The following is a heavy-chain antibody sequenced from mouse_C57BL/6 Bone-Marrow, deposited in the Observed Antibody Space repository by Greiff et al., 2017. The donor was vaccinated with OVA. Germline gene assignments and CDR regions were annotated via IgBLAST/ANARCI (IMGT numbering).Heavy chain of an antibody. CDR2: IYPGDGDT. J-gene: IGHJ3*01. Sequence: VKLVESGAELVKPGASVKLSCKASGFAFSSYWMNWVKQRPGKGLEWIGHIYPGDGDTNYNGKFKDKATLTADKASSTAYMQLSSLTSVDSAVYCCARGAYWGQGDLVTGSA. V-gene: IGHV1-80*01. CDR3: ARGAY. CDR1: GFAFSSYW.